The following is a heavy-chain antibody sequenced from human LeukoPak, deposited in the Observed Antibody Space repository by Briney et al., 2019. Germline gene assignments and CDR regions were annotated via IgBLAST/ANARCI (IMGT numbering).Heavy chain of an antibody. CDR3: ARDPDY. V-gene: IGHV1-18*01. J-gene: IGHJ4*02. Sequence: GASVKVSRQGSGYTFTNYGFSWVGQAPGQGLEWMGWISAYNGNTNYAQKLQGRVTMTTDTSTSTAYMELRSLRSDDTAVYYCARDPDYWGQGTLVTVSS. CDR1: GYTFTNYG. CDR2: ISAYNGNT.